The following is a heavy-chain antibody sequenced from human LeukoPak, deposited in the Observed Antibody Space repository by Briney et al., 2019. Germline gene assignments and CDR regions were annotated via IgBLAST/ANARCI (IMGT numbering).Heavy chain of an antibody. J-gene: IGHJ3*02. CDR3: ARGPHAFDI. Sequence: ASMKVSCKASGYTFTAYYIHWVRQATGQGLEWMGWMNPNSGNTGYAQKFQGRVTITRNTSISTAYMELSSLRSEDTAVYYCARGPHAFDIWGQGTMVTVSS. CDR1: GYTFTAYY. CDR2: MNPNSGNT. V-gene: IGHV1-8*03.